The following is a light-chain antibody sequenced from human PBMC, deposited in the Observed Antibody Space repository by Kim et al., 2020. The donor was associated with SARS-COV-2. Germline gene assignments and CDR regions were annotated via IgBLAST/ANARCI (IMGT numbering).Light chain of an antibody. Sequence: PGTGVIISCCGGSSNIGSKYVNWYQQHPGPAPKILIYRTNQRPSGVPDRFSGSRPGTSATLAISGLQSEDEADYYCATWGGGHVVFGGGTQLTVL. CDR3: ATWGGGHVV. CDR1: SSNIGSKY. J-gene: IGLJ2*01. V-gene: IGLV1-47*01. CDR2: RTN.